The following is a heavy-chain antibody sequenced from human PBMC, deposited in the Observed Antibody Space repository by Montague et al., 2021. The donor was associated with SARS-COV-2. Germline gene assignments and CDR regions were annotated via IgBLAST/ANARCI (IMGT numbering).Heavy chain of an antibody. V-gene: IGHV4-34*01. D-gene: IGHD2-15*01. J-gene: IGHJ6*03. CDR1: GGSFSGYY. CDR3: ARLRDGVVPSPILGIGPYFTYYYMDV. Sequence: SETLSLTCAVHGGSFSGYYWYWIRQRHGKGLEWIGEINHGGSTNYNLSLKNRLTISADTSKNQFSLKLTSVAATDTAVYYCARLRDGVVPSPILGIGPYFTYYYMDVWGKGTTVTVS. CDR2: INHGGST.